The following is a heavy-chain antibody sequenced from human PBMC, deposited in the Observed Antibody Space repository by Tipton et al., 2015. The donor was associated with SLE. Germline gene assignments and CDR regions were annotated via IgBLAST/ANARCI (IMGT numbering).Heavy chain of an antibody. J-gene: IGHJ2*01. CDR3: ARHRFRLVGATPFDL. CDR2: IYYTGTTT. CDR1: GGSVSSSSKY. V-gene: IGHV4-39*07. Sequence: TLSLTCTVSGGSVSSSSKYWAWIRQPPGKGLEWVGSIYYTGTTTYYNSFLKSRVTMSVDTSKNQFSMKLTSLTAADTAVYYCARHRFRLVGATPFDLWGRGTLVTVSS. D-gene: IGHD1-26*01.